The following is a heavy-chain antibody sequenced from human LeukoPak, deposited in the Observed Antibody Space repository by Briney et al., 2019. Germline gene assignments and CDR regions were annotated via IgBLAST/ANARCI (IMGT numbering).Heavy chain of an antibody. J-gene: IGHJ6*02. CDR3: ARFPYLVRGVEYDYYGMDV. CDR1: GFTFSSYA. CDR2: ISGSGGST. D-gene: IGHD3-10*01. V-gene: IGHV3-23*01. Sequence: PGGSLRLSCAASGFTFSSYAMSWVRQAPGKGLEWVSAISGSGGSTYYADSVKGRFTISRDNSKNTLYLQMNSLRAEDTAVYYCARFPYLVRGVEYDYYGMDVWGQGTTVTVSS.